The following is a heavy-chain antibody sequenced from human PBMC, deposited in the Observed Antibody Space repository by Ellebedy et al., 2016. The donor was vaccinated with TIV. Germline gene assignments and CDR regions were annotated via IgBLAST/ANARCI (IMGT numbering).Heavy chain of an antibody. V-gene: IGHV4-34*01. CDR2: INHSGST. CDR1: GGSFSGYY. D-gene: IGHD2-2*01. CDR3: ARAPPYCSSTSCPLDY. J-gene: IGHJ4*02. Sequence: SETLSLTCAVYGGSFSGYYWSWIRQPPGKGLEWIGEINHSGSTNYNPSLKSRVTVSVDTSKNQFSLKLSSVTAADTAVYYCARAPPYCSSTSCPLDYWGQGTLVAVSS.